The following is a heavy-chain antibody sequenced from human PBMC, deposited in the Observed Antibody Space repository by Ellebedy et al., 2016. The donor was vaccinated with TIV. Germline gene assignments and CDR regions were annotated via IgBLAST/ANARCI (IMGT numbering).Heavy chain of an antibody. V-gene: IGHV4-4*07. CDR1: GGSFSSYY. Sequence: SETLSLXXTVSGGSFSSYYWSWIRQAAGKGLEWIGRSFMGGSTTYNPSLKSRVTMSVDSSQNNFSLKLRSVTDADTAIYYCARGGDWKFDSWGQGALVIVSS. J-gene: IGHJ4*02. CDR2: SFMGGST. D-gene: IGHD2-21*02. CDR3: ARGGDWKFDS.